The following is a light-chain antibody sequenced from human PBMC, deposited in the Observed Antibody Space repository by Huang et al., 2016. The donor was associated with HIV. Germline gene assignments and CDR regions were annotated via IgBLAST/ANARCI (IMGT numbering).Light chain of an antibody. CDR1: QGISSY. CDR2: AAS. J-gene: IGKJ2*01. Sequence: AIRLTQSPSSLSASTGDRVTITCRASQGISSYLAWYQQKPGKAPKLLIYAASTLQSWVPSRFSGSGFGTDFTLTISSLQSEDLGIYHCQQYYTSPHSFGQGTKLAI. CDR3: QQYYTSPHS. V-gene: IGKV1-8*01.